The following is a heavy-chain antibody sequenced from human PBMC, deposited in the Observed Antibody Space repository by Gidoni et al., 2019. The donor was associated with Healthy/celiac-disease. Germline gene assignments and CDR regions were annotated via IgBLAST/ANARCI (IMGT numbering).Heavy chain of an antibody. CDR1: RDSISSSSYY. CDR3: ARRRSGSGWYYYYYGMDV. V-gene: IGHV4-39*01. D-gene: IGHD6-19*01. J-gene: IGHJ6*02. CDR2: IYSSGST. Sequence: QLQLQESCPGLVKPSETLSLTCTVSRDSISSSSYYWGWIRQPPGKGLEWIGSIYSSGSTYYNPSLKSRVTISVDTSKNQFSRKLSSVTAADTAVYYCARRRSGSGWYYYYYGMDVWGQGTTVTVSS.